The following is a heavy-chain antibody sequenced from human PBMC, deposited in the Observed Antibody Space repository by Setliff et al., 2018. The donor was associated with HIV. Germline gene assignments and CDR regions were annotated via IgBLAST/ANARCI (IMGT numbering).Heavy chain of an antibody. CDR1: GHSFTNYW. Sequence: PGESLKISCEGSGHSFTNYWIAWVRQMPGKGLEWMGIIYPGDSNTKYSPSFQGQVTLSVDKSISTAYLQWSSLKASDTAMYYCATPISITSGSAFDYWGQGTLVTVSS. CDR3: ATPISITSGSAFDY. D-gene: IGHD2-2*01. V-gene: IGHV5-51*01. CDR2: IYPGDSNT. J-gene: IGHJ4*02.